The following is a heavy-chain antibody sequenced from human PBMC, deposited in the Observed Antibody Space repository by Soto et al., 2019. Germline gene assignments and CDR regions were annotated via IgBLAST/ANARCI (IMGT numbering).Heavy chain of an antibody. CDR1: GFTVGNNY. Sequence: EVHLVESGGGLVQPGGSLRLSCAASGFTVGNNYMSWVRQAPGKGLEWVSIIHRGGSTSYADSVKGRFTISRDSSKNILYLQINGLTADDTAVYYCARSENTYGSPFDYWGQGALVTVSS. D-gene: IGHD3-10*01. J-gene: IGHJ4*02. CDR3: ARSENTYGSPFDY. V-gene: IGHV3-66*01. CDR2: IHRGGST.